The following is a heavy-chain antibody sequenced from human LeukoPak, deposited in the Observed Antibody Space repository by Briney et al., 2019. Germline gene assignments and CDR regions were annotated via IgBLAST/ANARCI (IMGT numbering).Heavy chain of an antibody. J-gene: IGHJ4*02. CDR3: ARDLGRVGGY. V-gene: IGHV3-74*03. CDR1: GFTFSSYW. Sequence: PGGSLRLSCVVSGFTFSSYWMHWVRQAPGKGLVWVSRINGDGRSTVYAGSVKGRFTISRDNAKNTLYVQMNSLRAEDTAVYYCARDLGRVGGYWGQGTLVTVSS. CDR2: INGDGRST. D-gene: IGHD1-26*01.